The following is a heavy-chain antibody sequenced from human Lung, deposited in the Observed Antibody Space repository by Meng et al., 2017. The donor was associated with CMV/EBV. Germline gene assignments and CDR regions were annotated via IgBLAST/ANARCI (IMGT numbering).Heavy chain of an antibody. Sequence: GSXRLSCKGSGYSFSTYWIAWVRQMPGKGLEWMGVIHPSDSETTYSPSFEGQVTISADKSISTVYLHWSYLKASDTGMYYCASGAGDYWGQGTLVTVSS. CDR1: GYSFSTYW. CDR2: IHPSDSET. J-gene: IGHJ4*02. CDR3: ASGAGDY. D-gene: IGHD1-26*01. V-gene: IGHV5-51*01.